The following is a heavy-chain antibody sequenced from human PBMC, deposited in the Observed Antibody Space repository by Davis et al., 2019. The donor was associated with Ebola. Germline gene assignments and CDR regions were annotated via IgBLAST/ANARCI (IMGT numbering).Heavy chain of an antibody. CDR3: ARGGKTMVRGVIPPDYYYYYGMDV. CDR1: GFTVSSNY. J-gene: IGHJ6*02. CDR2: IYSGGST. D-gene: IGHD3-10*01. V-gene: IGHV3-66*01. Sequence: PGGSLRLSCAASGFTVSSNYMSWVRQAPGKGLEWVSVIYSGGSTYYADSVKGRFTISRDNSKNTLYLQMNSLRAEDTAVYYCARGGKTMVRGVIPPDYYYYYGMDVWGQGTTVTVSS.